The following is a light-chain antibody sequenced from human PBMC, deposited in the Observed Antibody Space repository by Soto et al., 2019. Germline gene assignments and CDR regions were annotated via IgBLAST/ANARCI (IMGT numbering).Light chain of an antibody. V-gene: IGKV1-39*01. CDR1: QTISNT. CDR2: ASS. CDR3: QHTYSTPIT. Sequence: DIQMTQSPSSLSASVGDRVTITCRASQTISNTLNWYQQRPGKAPNLLIYASSTLQSGVPQRFIGGGSGTESTLTFSSLQPEVFATYYCQHTYSTPITFAQETRLEIK. J-gene: IGKJ5*01.